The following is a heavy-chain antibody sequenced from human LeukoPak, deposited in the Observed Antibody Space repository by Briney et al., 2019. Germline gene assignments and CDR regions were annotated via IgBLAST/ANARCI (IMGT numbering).Heavy chain of an antibody. V-gene: IGHV3-15*01. CDR1: GFTFSNAW. J-gene: IGHJ4*02. CDR2: IKSKPDGGTT. Sequence: GGSLRLSCAGSGFTFSNAWMNWVGQAPGKGLEGAGRIKSKPDGGTTDYAAPVKGRFTISRDDSKNIVYLQMHSLKAEDTAVYQCATGGLGLDYWGQGPLLPVSS. CDR3: ATGGLGLDY. D-gene: IGHD2-21*01.